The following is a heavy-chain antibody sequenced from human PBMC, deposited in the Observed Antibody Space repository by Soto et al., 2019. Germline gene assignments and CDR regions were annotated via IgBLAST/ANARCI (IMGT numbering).Heavy chain of an antibody. D-gene: IGHD1-20*01. CDR1: GYTFTSYA. CDR3: ARDVGYNWNLIDY. V-gene: IGHV1-3*01. J-gene: IGHJ4*02. CDR2: VNAGNGNT. Sequence: QVQLVQSGAEVKKPGASVKVSCTASGYTFTSYAIHWVRQAPGQRLEWKGWVNAGNGNTKYSQKLQGRVTITRDTSASTAYMELSSLRSEDTAVYYCARDVGYNWNLIDYWGQGTLVTVSS.